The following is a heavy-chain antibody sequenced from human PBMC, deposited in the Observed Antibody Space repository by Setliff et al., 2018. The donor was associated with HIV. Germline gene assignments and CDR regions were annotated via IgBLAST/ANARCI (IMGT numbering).Heavy chain of an antibody. CDR1: GYTFTSYA. J-gene: IGHJ4*02. D-gene: IGHD3-3*01. V-gene: IGHV1-2*06. CDR3: TRSVLQFFGVGVDFDF. Sequence: GASVKVSCKASGYTFTSYAMNWVRQAPGQGLGWMGRINPNSGGTNYAQKFRGRVTMTRDTSISTVYMELSSLTSDDTAVYYCTRSVLQFFGVGVDFDFWGQGTLVTVSS. CDR2: INPNSGGT.